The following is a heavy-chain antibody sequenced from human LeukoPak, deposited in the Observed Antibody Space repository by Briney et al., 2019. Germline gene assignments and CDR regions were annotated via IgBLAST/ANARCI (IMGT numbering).Heavy chain of an antibody. J-gene: IGHJ4*02. CDR3: AGGFAAAATFDY. V-gene: IGHV4-39*02. Sequence: SETLSLTCSVSGGSIGSRTYYWAWIRQPPGKGLECIGIIYSSGNTYSNPSLNSRVTLSVDTSKSHFSLKLRSVTAADTAVYYCAGGFAAAATFDYWGQGALVTVSS. CDR1: GGSIGSRTYY. CDR2: IYSSGNT. D-gene: IGHD6-13*01.